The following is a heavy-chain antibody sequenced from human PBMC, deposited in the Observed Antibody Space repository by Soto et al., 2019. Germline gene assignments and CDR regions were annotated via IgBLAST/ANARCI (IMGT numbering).Heavy chain of an antibody. Sequence: PGGSLRLSCAASGFDASVNFMTWVRQAPGRGLEWVSTINNAGSTFYADSVKGRFTISGDNSKNTLYLQMNSLRVEDTAMYYCVRDNYFYGMDAWGQGT. CDR1: GFDASVNF. CDR2: INNAGST. CDR3: VRDNYFYGMDA. V-gene: IGHV3-66*01. J-gene: IGHJ6*02.